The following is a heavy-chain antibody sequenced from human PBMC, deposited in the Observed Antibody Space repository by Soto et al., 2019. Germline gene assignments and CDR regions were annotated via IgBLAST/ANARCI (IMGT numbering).Heavy chain of an antibody. V-gene: IGHV3-23*01. D-gene: IGHD3-10*01. CDR2: ITDTGGDA. Sequence: GGSLRLSCVASGLTFGSRAMSWVRLAPGEGLQWVSTITDTGGDAKYADSVRGRFVISRDNSKKILYLQMTSLTAEDSAMYFCARGSTDSYPGSRIFDFWGRGTLVTVSS. CDR1: GLTFGSRA. CDR3: ARGSTDSYPGSRIFDF. J-gene: IGHJ4*02.